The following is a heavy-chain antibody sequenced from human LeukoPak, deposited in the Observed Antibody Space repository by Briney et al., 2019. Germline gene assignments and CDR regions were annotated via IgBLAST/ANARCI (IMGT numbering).Heavy chain of an antibody. CDR1: GGSLSSYS. Sequence: SETLSLTCTVSGGSLSSYSWSWIRQPPGKGLEWIGYIYYSGSTNYNPSLKSRVTISVDTSKNQFSLKLSSVTAADTAVYYCARNGYYFDYWGQGTLVTVSS. D-gene: IGHD4-17*01. CDR2: IYYSGST. J-gene: IGHJ4*02. V-gene: IGHV4-59*01. CDR3: ARNGYYFDY.